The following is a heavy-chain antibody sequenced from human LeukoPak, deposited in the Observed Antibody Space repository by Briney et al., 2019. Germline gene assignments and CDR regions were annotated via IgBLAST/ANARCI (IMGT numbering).Heavy chain of an antibody. V-gene: IGHV3-7*01. J-gene: IGHJ4*02. CDR1: GFPFTSHW. Sequence: GGSLRLSCAASGFPFTSHWLSWFRQSPGRGLEWVAHINSDGSEKNYVDSVKGRFTISRDNARNSLYLQMNSLRAEDTAVYYCARRVELYFDYWGQGTLVTVSS. CDR3: ARRVELYFDY. D-gene: IGHD1-7*01. CDR2: INSDGSEK.